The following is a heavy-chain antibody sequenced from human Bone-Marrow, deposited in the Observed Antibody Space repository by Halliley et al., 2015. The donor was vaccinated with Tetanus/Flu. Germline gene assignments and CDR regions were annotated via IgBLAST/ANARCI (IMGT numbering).Heavy chain of an antibody. Sequence: LIWYDGNNKYYADSVKGRFTISRDNSRDTLYLQMNSLRAEDTARYYCVRDYGPGYSSGQSHFDYWGQGTMVTVSS. D-gene: IGHD6-19*01. CDR2: IWYDGNNK. J-gene: IGHJ4*02. V-gene: IGHV3-33*01. CDR3: VRDYGPGYSSGQSHFDY.